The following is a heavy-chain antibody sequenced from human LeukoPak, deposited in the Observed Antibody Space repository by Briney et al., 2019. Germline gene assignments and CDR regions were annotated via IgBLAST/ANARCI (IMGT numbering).Heavy chain of an antibody. CDR1: GGSISSYY. D-gene: IGHD3-10*01. CDR2: IYYSGST. J-gene: IGHJ5*02. CDR3: ARDYYGSGSYSPTTGFDP. Sequence: SETLSLTCTVSGGSISSYYWSWIRQPPGKGLEWIGYIYYSGSTNYNPSLKSRVTISVDTSKNQFSLKLSSVTAADTAVYYCARDYYGSGSYSPTTGFDPWGQGTLVTVSS. V-gene: IGHV4-59*01.